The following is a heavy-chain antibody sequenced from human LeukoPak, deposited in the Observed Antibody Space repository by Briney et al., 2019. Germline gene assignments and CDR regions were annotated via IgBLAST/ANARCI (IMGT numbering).Heavy chain of an antibody. J-gene: IGHJ6*04. Sequence: GGSLRLSCAASGFTFSSYWMHWVRQAPGKGLVWVSRINSVGSSTSYADSVKGRFTISRDNAKNTLYLQMNSLRAEDTAVYYCARVPVRRYYGSGSYYHYYYGMDVWGKGTTVTVSS. CDR1: GFTFSSYW. CDR2: INSVGSST. CDR3: ARVPVRRYYGSGSYYHYYYGMDV. D-gene: IGHD3-10*01. V-gene: IGHV3-74*01.